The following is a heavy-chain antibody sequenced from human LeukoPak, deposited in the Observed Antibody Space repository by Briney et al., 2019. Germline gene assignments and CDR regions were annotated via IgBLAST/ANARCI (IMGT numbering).Heavy chain of an antibody. CDR2: INPNSGGT. J-gene: IGHJ4*02. CDR3: ARIVPVVAATESAFDY. D-gene: IGHD2-15*01. CDR1: GYTFTVYY. V-gene: IGHV1-2*02. Sequence: ASVKVSCKASGYTFTVYYMHWVRQAPGQGLEWMGWINPNSGGTNYAQKFQGRVTMTRDTSISTAYMELSRLRSDDTAVYYCARIVPVVAATESAFDYWGQGTLVTVSS.